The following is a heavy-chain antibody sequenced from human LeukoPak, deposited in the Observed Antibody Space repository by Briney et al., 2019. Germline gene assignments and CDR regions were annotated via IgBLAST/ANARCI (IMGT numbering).Heavy chain of an antibody. J-gene: IGHJ4*02. CDR1: GFTFSSYS. CDR2: ISSSSSTI. CDR3: AKDRGYSYGISEY. V-gene: IGHV3-48*04. Sequence: GGSLRLSCAASGFTFSSYSMNWVRQAPGKGLEWVSYISSSSSTIYHADSVKGRFTISRDNAKNSLYLQMNSLRAEDTAVYYCAKDRGYSYGISEYWGQGTLVTVSS. D-gene: IGHD5-18*01.